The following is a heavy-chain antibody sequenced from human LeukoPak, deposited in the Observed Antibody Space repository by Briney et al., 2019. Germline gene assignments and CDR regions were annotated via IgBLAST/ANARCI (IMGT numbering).Heavy chain of an antibody. CDR1: GGSISSSSYY. CDR2: ISYSGST. D-gene: IGHD6-19*01. CDR3: ARHDIIAVAFSY. Sequence: SETLSLTCTASGGSISSSSYYWGWIRQPPGKGLEWTGSISYSGSTYYNPSLKSRVTISVDTSKNQFSLNLSSVTAADTAVYYCARHDIIAVAFSYWGQGTLVTVSS. J-gene: IGHJ4*02. V-gene: IGHV4-39*01.